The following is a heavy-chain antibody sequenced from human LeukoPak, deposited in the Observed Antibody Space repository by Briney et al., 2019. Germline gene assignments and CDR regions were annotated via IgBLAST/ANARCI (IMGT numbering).Heavy chain of an antibody. V-gene: IGHV4-34*01. CDR1: GGSFSGYY. Sequence: SETLSLTCAVFGGSFSGYYWSWIRQPPGKGLEWIREINHSGSTNYNPSLKSRVTISVDTSKNQFSLKLSSVTAADTAVYYCARQIVVVPAATFDYWGQGTLVTVSS. J-gene: IGHJ4*02. D-gene: IGHD2-2*01. CDR2: INHSGST. CDR3: ARQIVVVPAATFDY.